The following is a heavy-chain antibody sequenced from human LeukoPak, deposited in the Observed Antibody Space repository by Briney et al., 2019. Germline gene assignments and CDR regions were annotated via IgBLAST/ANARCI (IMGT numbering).Heavy chain of an antibody. CDR1: GGSFSGYY. CDR2: INHSRST. CDR3: ARGGRYFDRWS. Sequence: PSETLSLTCAVYGGSFSGYYCSWIRQPPGKGLEWIGEINHSRSTHYNPSLKSRVTISVDTSKNKFSLKLSSVTAADTAVYYCARGGRYFDRWSWGQGTLVTVSS. V-gene: IGHV4-34*01. D-gene: IGHD3-9*01. J-gene: IGHJ4*02.